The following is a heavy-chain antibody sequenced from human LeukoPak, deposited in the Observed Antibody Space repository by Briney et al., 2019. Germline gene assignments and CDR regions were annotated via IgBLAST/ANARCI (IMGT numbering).Heavy chain of an antibody. CDR1: GFTFSNYW. V-gene: IGHV3-74*01. J-gene: IGHJ4*02. Sequence: GGSLRLSCAAFGFTFSNYWMHWVRQAPGKGLVWVSRMNTDGSSTRYADSVKGRFTISRDNAKNTLYLQMNSLRAEDTAVYYCARVSYSGNYQYYFDYWGQGTLATVSS. D-gene: IGHD1-26*01. CDR2: MNTDGSST. CDR3: ARVSYSGNYQYYFDY.